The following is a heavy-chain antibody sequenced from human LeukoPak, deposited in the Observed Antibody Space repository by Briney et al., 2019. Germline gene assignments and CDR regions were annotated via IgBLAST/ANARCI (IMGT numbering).Heavy chain of an antibody. CDR3: AKDLIRYFDWLVGFSDY. Sequence: GGSLRLSCAASGFTFSSYAMSWVRQAPGKGLEWGSAISGSGGSTYYADSVKGGFTISRDNSKNTLYLQMNSLRAEDTAVYYCAKDLIRYFDWLVGFSDYWGQGTLVTVSS. CDR2: ISGSGGST. D-gene: IGHD3-9*01. CDR1: GFTFSSYA. V-gene: IGHV3-23*01. J-gene: IGHJ4*02.